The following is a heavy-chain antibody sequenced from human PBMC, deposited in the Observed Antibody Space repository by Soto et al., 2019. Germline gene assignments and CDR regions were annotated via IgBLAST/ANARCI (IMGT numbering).Heavy chain of an antibody. CDR1: GFTFSSYG. CDR2: ISNSSSTI. CDR3: ARDSPGRYCSSTSCPRMDV. Sequence: GGSLRLSCAAPGFTFSSYGMNWVRQAPGKGLEWVSYISNSSSTIYYADSVKGRFTISRDNAKNSLYLQMNSLRDEDTAVYYCARDSPGRYCSSTSCPRMDVWGQGTTVTVSS. D-gene: IGHD2-2*01. J-gene: IGHJ6*02. V-gene: IGHV3-48*02.